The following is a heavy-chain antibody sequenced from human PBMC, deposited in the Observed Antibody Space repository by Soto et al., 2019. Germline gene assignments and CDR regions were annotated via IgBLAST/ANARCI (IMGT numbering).Heavy chain of an antibody. J-gene: IGHJ6*02. V-gene: IGHV3-74*01. CDR2: INTDGSST. CDR1: GFPFRSYW. CDR3: ARDETQTFRSYVYFYGVDV. Sequence: PGGSLRLSCAVSGFPFRSYWMHWVRQAPGRGLAWVSRINTDGSSTSYADSVKGRFTISRDNAKNTLYLQMNSLRVEDTAVYYCARDETQTFRSYVYFYGVDVWGQGTTVTVSS. D-gene: IGHD3-16*01.